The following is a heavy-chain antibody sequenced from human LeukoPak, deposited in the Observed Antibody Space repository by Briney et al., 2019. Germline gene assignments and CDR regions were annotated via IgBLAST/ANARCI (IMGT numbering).Heavy chain of an antibody. J-gene: IGHJ3*02. CDR1: GYSFTSYW. CDR2: VYPGDSDT. V-gene: IGHV5-51*01. D-gene: IGHD2-21*02. CDR3: ARMMCGGDRYSRGAFDI. Sequence: GESLKISCKGSGYSFTSYWIGWVRQMPGKGLEWMGIVYPGDSDTRYSPSFQGQVTISADKSISTAYLQWSSLKASDTAMYYCARMMCGGDRYSRGAFDIWGQGTMVTVSS.